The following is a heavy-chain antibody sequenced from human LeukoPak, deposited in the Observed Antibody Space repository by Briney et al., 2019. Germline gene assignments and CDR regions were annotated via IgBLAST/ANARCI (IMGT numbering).Heavy chain of an antibody. V-gene: IGHV3-23*01. J-gene: IGHJ1*01. CDR2: ISGSGGST. Sequence: PGGSLRLSCAASGFTFSSYAMSWVRQAPGKGLEWVSAISGSGGSTYYADSVKGRFTISRDNSKNTLYLQMNSLRAEDTAVYYCAKVSQLGSGPKNFQHWGQGTLVTVSS. D-gene: IGHD6-19*01. CDR3: AKVSQLGSGPKNFQH. CDR1: GFTFSSYA.